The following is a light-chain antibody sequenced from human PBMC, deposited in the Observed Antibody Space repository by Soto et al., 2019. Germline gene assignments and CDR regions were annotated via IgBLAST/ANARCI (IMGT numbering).Light chain of an antibody. CDR2: DAS. V-gene: IGKV1-5*01. Sequence: DIQMTQSPSTLSASVGERVTITCRASQSISVWMAWYQQKPGRAPKLLIYDASNLESGVPSRFSGSGSGTEFTLAISSLQPDDFATYYCQQYNSYSWTFGKGTKVEIK. CDR1: QSISVW. CDR3: QQYNSYSWT. J-gene: IGKJ1*01.